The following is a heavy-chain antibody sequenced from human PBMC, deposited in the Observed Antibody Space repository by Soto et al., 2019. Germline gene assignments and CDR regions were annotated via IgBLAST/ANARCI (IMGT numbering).Heavy chain of an antibody. CDR2: ISWNSGSI. D-gene: IGHD1-1*01. V-gene: IGHV3-9*01. J-gene: IGHJ3*02. Sequence: EVQLVESGGGLVQPGRSLSLSCAASGFTFDDYAMHWVRQAPGKGLEWVSGISWNSGSIGYADSVKGRFTISRDNAKNSLYLQMNSLRAEDTALYYCAKKRRRDAFDIWGQGTMVTVSS. CDR1: GFTFDDYA. CDR3: AKKRRRDAFDI.